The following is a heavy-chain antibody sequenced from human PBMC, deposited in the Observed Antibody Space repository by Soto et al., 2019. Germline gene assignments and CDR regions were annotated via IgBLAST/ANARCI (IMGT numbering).Heavy chain of an antibody. CDR2: IIPIFGTA. D-gene: IGHD3-3*01. CDR3: ASGGPFGVVPRVYYGMDV. CDR1: GGTFSSYA. Sequence: SVKVSCKASGGTFSSYAISWVRQAPGQGLEWMGGIIPIFGTASYAQKFQGRVTITADESTSTAYMELSSLRSEDTAVYYCASGGPFGVVPRVYYGMDVWGQGTTVTVSS. J-gene: IGHJ6*02. V-gene: IGHV1-69*13.